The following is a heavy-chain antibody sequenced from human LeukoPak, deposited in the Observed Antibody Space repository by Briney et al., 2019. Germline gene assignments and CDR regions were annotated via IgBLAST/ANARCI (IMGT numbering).Heavy chain of an antibody. CDR3: ARRRVVVVAATVPSLKRYWYFDL. V-gene: IGHV4-34*01. J-gene: IGHJ2*01. D-gene: IGHD2-15*01. Sequence: SETLSLTXAVYGGSFSGYYWSWIRQPPGKGLEWIGEINHSGSTSYNPSLKSRVTISVDTSENQFSLKLSSVTAADTAVYYCARRRVVVVAATVPSLKRYWYFDLWGRGTLVTVSS. CDR1: GGSFSGYY. CDR2: INHSGST.